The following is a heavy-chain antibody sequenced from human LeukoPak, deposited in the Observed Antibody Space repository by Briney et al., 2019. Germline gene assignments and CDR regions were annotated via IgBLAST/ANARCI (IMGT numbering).Heavy chain of an antibody. CDR2: ISTDGGRT. Sequence: GGSLRLSCSASGFTFSNYAMQWVRQAPGKGLEYVSRISTDGGRTYYADSVKGRFIISRDDSKNTLYLQMSSLRAEDTAVYYCVKDYSSGYYGMDVWGQGTTVTVSS. J-gene: IGHJ6*02. CDR3: VKDYSSGYYGMDV. V-gene: IGHV3-64D*09. D-gene: IGHD6-19*01. CDR1: GFTFSNYA.